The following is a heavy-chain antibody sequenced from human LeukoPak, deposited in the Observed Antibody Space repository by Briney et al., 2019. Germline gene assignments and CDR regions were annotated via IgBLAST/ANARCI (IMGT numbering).Heavy chain of an antibody. J-gene: IGHJ4*02. CDR2: ISGSGGST. D-gene: IGHD1-26*01. CDR1: GFTFSSYA. V-gene: IGHV3-23*01. Sequence: PGGSLRLSCAASGFTFSSYAMSWVRQAPGKGLEWVSAISGSGGSTYYADSVKGRFTISRDNSKNTLYLQMNSLRAEDTAVYYCAKRYSGSSGLYNFDYWGQGTLSPSPQ. CDR3: AKRYSGSSGLYNFDY.